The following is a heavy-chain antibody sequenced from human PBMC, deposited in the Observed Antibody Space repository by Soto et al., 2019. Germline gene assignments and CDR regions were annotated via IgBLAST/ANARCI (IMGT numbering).Heavy chain of an antibody. D-gene: IGHD5-12*01. J-gene: IGHJ6*02. CDR2: ISAYNGNT. V-gene: IGHV1-18*01. CDR1: GYTFTSYG. CDR3: ARDIEVATISYYYYGMDV. Sequence: ASVTVSCKASGYTFTSYGISWVRQAPGQGLEWMGWISAYNGNTNYAQKLQGRVTMTTDTSTSTAYMELRSLRSDDTAVYYCARDIEVATISYYYYGMDVWGQGTTVTVSS.